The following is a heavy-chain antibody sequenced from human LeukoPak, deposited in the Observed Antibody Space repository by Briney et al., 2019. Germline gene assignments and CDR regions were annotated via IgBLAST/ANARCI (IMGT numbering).Heavy chain of an antibody. D-gene: IGHD6-19*01. CDR3: ALSMQWLELDY. CDR1: GFTFSDYY. V-gene: IGHV3-11*04. Sequence: GGSLRLSCAASGFTFSDYYMSWIRQAPGKGLEWVSYISSSGSTIYYADSVKGRFTISRDNAKNSLYLQMNSLRAEDTAVYYCALSMQWLELDYWGQGTLVTVSS. CDR2: ISSSGSTI. J-gene: IGHJ4*02.